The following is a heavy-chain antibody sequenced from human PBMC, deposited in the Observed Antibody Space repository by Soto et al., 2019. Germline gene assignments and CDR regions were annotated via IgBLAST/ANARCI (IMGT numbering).Heavy chain of an antibody. Sequence: GESLKISCKGSGYSFTSYWIGWVRQMPGKGLEGMGVIYPGESDTRYSPSFQGQGTISADKSISTAYLQWSSLNASDTAMYYCPRIRYRSSTSCLPPRAFDIWGQGTMVTVSS. CDR3: PRIRYRSSTSCLPPRAFDI. D-gene: IGHD2-2*01. CDR2: IYPGESDT. CDR1: GYSFTSYW. J-gene: IGHJ3*02. V-gene: IGHV5-51*01.